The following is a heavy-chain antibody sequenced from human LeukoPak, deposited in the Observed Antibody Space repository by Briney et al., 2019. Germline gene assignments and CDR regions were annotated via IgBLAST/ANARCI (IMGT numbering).Heavy chain of an antibody. CDR1: GFTFSGYA. Sequence: PGGSLRLSCAASGFTFSGYAMSWVRQAPGKGLEWVSAISGSGGSTYSADSVKGRFTISRDKSKNTLYLQMNSLRAADTAVSYCARYHVYSNPRVNGGERTLVTVSS. J-gene: IGHJ4*02. V-gene: IGHV3-23*01. D-gene: IGHD4-11*01. CDR3: ARYHVYSNPRVN. CDR2: ISGSGGST.